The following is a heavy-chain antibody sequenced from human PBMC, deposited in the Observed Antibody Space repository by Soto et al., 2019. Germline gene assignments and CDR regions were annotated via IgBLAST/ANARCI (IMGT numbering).Heavy chain of an antibody. CDR2: ISGSGGST. V-gene: IGHV3-23*01. Sequence: GGSLRLSCAASGFTFSSYAMSWVRQAPGKGLEWVSAISGSGGSTYYADSVKGRFTIPRDNSKNTLYLQMNSLRAEDTAVYYCAKDIRRGGSGWEQSTNFDYWGQGTLVTVSS. J-gene: IGHJ4*02. CDR1: GFTFSSYA. CDR3: AKDIRRGGSGWEQSTNFDY. D-gene: IGHD6-19*01.